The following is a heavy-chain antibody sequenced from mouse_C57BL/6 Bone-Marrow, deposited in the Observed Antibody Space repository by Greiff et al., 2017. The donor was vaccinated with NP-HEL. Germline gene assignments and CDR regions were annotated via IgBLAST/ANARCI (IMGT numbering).Heavy chain of an antibody. CDR2: IDPSDSYT. J-gene: IGHJ1*03. CDR3: ADGKGYFDV. CDR1: GYTFTSYW. Sequence: QVQLQQSGAELVRPGTSVKLSCKASGYTFTSYWMHWVKQRPGQGLEWIGVIDPSDSYTNYNQKFKGKATLTVDTSSSTAYMQLSSLTSEDSAVYYCADGKGYFDVWGTGTTVTVSS. V-gene: IGHV1-59*01. D-gene: IGHD2-1*01.